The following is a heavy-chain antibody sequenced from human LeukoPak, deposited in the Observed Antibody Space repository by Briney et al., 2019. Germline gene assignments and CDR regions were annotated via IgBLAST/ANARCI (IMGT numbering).Heavy chain of an antibody. J-gene: IGHJ3*02. D-gene: IGHD4-11*01. CDR2: IYYSGST. Sequence: SETLSLTCTVSGDSISSSSYYWGWIRQPPGKGLEWIGSIYYSGSTYYNPSLKSRVTISVDTSKNQFSLKLSSVTAADTAVYYCARRTTVVYNVFDIWGQGTMVTVSS. CDR3: ARRTTVVYNVFDI. CDR1: GDSISSSSYY. V-gene: IGHV4-39*07.